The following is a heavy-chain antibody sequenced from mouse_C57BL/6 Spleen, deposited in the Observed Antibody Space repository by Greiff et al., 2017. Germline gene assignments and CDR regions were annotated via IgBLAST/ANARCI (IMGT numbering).Heavy chain of an antibody. D-gene: IGHD1-1*01. V-gene: IGHV14-3*01. CDR3: ARYPITTVVAPDAMDY. CDR2: IDPANGNT. J-gene: IGHJ4*01. Sequence: VQLQQSVAELVRPGASVKLSCTASGFNIKNTYMHWVKQRPEQGLEWIGRIDPANGNTKYAPKFQGKATITADTSSNTAYLQLSSLTSEDTAIYYCARYPITTVVAPDAMDYWGQGTSVTVSS. CDR1: GFNIKNTY.